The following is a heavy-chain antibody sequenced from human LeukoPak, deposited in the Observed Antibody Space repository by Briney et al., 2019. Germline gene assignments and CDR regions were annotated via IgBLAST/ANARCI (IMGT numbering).Heavy chain of an antibody. CDR3: ARDRYGANSPFDY. D-gene: IGHD4-23*01. Sequence: PGRSLRLSCAAPGFTFSNYGMHWVRQAPGKGLEWVAVIWYDASNKYYADSVKGRFTISRDNSKNTLYLQMNSLRAEDTAVYYCARDRYGANSPFDYWGQGTLVTVSS. CDR1: GFTFSNYG. J-gene: IGHJ4*02. V-gene: IGHV3-33*01. CDR2: IWYDASNK.